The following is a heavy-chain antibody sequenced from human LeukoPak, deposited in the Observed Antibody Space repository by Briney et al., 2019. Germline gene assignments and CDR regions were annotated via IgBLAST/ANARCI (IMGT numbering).Heavy chain of an antibody. Sequence: GGSLRPSCAASGFTFRSYAMSWVRRAPGKGLEWVSAISRSGSSTYYADSVKGRFTISRDNAKNSLYLQMNSLRAEDTAVYYCARFFNGDYVAHDAFDIWGQGTMVTVSS. CDR1: GFTFRSYA. J-gene: IGHJ3*02. CDR2: ISRSGSST. D-gene: IGHD4-17*01. V-gene: IGHV3-23*01. CDR3: ARFFNGDYVAHDAFDI.